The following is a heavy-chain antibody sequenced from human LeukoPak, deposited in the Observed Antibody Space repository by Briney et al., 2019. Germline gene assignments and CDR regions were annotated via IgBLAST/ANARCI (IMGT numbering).Heavy chain of an antibody. CDR1: GGTFSSYA. CDR2: IIPIFGTA. Sequence: SVKVSCKASGGTFSSYAISWVRQAPGQGLEWMGGIIPIFGTANYAQKFQGRVTITADKSTSTAYMELSSLRSEDSAVYYCARDRYCSSTSCYEYWGQGTPVTVSS. D-gene: IGHD2-2*01. V-gene: IGHV1-69*06. CDR3: ARDRYCSSTSCYEY. J-gene: IGHJ4*02.